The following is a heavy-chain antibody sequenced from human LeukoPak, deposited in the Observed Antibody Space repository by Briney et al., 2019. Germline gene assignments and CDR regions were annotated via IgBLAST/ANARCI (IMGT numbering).Heavy chain of an antibody. CDR3: VRLQPNTGEWAFVI. CDR1: GGPINYYY. Sequence: PSETLSLTCTVSGGPINYYYWSWIRQPPGEGLEWIGYISNGGTTNNNPSLKSRVTISVDKSKNQLSLKLGSVTAADTAVYHCVRLQPNTGEWAFVIWGQGTLVTVS. J-gene: IGHJ3*02. CDR2: ISNGGTT. D-gene: IGHD1-1*01. V-gene: IGHV4-59*01.